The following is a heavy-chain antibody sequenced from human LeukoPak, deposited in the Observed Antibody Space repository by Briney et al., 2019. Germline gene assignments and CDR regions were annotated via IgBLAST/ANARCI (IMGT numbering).Heavy chain of an antibody. V-gene: IGHV4-38-2*02. CDR1: GYSINSGYY. Sequence: SETLSLTCTVSGYSINSGYYWGWIRQPPGKGLEWIGSIYHSGSTYCNPSLKSRVTISVDTSKNQFSLKLSSVTAADTAVYYCARDQYYYDSSGYYRATGYYYYYMDVWGKGTTVTISS. J-gene: IGHJ6*03. CDR2: IYHSGST. CDR3: ARDQYYYDSSGYYRATGYYYYYMDV. D-gene: IGHD3-22*01.